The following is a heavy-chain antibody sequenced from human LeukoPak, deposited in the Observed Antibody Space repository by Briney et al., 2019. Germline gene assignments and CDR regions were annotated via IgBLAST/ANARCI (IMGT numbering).Heavy chain of an antibody. J-gene: IGHJ4*02. D-gene: IGHD3-22*01. V-gene: IGHV3-21*01. CDR3: ARDQVYYSGSRGYYALDS. Sequence: GGSLRLSCAASGFSFSTYNMNWVRQAPGKGLEWVSSIGSTSTYMYYADSVTGRFTVSRGNAKNSLYLQMNSLRADDTAVYYCARDQVYYSGSRGYYALDSWGQGTLVTVSS. CDR2: IGSTSTYM. CDR1: GFSFSTYN.